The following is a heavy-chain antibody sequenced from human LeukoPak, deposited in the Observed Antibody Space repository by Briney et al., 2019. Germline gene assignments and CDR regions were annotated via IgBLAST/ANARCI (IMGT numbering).Heavy chain of an antibody. CDR3: ARDANPFTMIRGVFDY. CDR1: GVTFSGYA. D-gene: IGHD3-10*01. J-gene: IGHJ4*02. Sequence: SSVKVSCKASGVTFSGYAMSGVLQAPGQGLEWMGGIIPIFGTANYAQKFQVRVTITADESTSTAYMELSSLRSEDTAVYYCARDANPFTMIRGVFDYWGQGTLVTVSS. CDR2: IIPIFGTA. V-gene: IGHV1-69*01.